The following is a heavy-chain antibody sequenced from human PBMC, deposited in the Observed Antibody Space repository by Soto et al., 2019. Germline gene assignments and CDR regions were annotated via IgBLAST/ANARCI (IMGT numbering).Heavy chain of an antibody. CDR2: ISGSGGST. CDR1: GFTFSSYA. CDR3: AKGLRFLEWLSSDYYYGMDV. V-gene: IGHV3-23*01. Sequence: GGSLRLSCAASGFTFSSYAMSWVRQAPGKGLEWVSAISGSGGSTYYADSVKGRFTISRDNSKNTLYLQMNGLRAEDTAVYYCAKGLRFLEWLSSDYYYGMDVWGQGTTVTVSS. D-gene: IGHD3-3*01. J-gene: IGHJ6*02.